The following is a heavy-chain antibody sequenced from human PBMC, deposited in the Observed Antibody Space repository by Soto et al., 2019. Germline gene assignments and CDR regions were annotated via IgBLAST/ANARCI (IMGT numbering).Heavy chain of an antibody. Sequence: QVQLVQSGAEVKKPGSSVKVSCKASGGTFSSYAISWVRQAPGQGLEWMGGIIPIFGTANYAQKFQGRVTTTADESTTTAAMKLSSLRSADTAVYYCSSPPIYYRSIAAAASDYYYYGMDVWGQGTTVTVSS. V-gene: IGHV1-69*01. CDR1: GGTFSSYA. J-gene: IGHJ6*02. CDR2: IIPIFGTA. CDR3: SSPPIYYRSIAAAASDYYYYGMDV. D-gene: IGHD6-13*01.